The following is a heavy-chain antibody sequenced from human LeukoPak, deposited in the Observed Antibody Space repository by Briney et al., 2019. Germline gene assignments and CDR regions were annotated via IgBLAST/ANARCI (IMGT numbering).Heavy chain of an antibody. Sequence: ASVKVSCKTSGYTFTGYYIHWVRPAPGQGLEWMGWINSNSGGTSYAQKFQGRVTMTRDTSIYTAYMELSRLRSDDTAVYYCTRSGLLGYYYYHMDVWGKGTTVTVSS. CDR3: TRSGLLGYYYYHMDV. J-gene: IGHJ6*03. CDR2: INSNSGGT. CDR1: GYTFTGYY. V-gene: IGHV1-2*02. D-gene: IGHD5-12*01.